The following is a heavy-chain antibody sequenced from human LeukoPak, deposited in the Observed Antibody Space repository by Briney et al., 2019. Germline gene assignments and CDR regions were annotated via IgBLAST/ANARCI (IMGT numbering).Heavy chain of an antibody. J-gene: IGHJ6*03. V-gene: IGHV4-34*01. CDR1: GGSFSGYY. CDR3: AALGGYCSSTSCYYYCYYMDV. D-gene: IGHD2-2*01. CDR2: INHSGST. Sequence: SETLSLTCAVYGGSFSGYYWSWIRQPPGKGLEWIGEINHSGSTNYNPSLKSRVTISVDTSKNQFSLKLSSVTAADTAVYYYAALGGYCSSTSCYYYCYYMDVWGKGTTVTVSS.